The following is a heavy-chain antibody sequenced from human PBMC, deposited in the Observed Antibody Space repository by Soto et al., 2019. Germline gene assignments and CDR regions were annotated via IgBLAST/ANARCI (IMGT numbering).Heavy chain of an antibody. J-gene: IGHJ4*02. CDR2: IIGYNGNT. V-gene: IGHV1-18*04. Sequence: ASVKVSCKASGYTFTSYGISWVRQAPGEGLVWMGWIIGYNGNTNYEEKLEGRVTMITDTSTKTPYMEQRNLRSAETAAYYCARVSVQLWSIDDWGQGTMVTVSS. CDR1: GYTFTSYG. D-gene: IGHD5-18*01. CDR3: ARVSVQLWSIDD.